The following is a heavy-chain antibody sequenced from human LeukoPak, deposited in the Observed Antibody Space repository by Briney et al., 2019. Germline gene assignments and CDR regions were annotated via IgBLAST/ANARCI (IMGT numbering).Heavy chain of an antibody. CDR2: INPNSGGT. J-gene: IGHJ4*02. V-gene: IGHV1-2*02. CDR1: GYTFTGYY. CDR3: ARGPSTGWSNFPHN. D-gene: IGHD6-19*01. Sequence: ASVKVSCKASGYTFTGYYMHWVRQGPGQGLEWMGWINPNSGGTNYAQKFQGRVTMTRDTSISTAYMELSRLRSDDTAVYYCARGPSTGWSNFPHNWGQGTLVTVSS.